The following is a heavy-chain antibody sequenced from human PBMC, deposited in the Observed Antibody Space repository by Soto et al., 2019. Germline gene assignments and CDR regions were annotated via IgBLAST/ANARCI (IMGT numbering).Heavy chain of an antibody. CDR2: IIPIFGTA. J-gene: IGHJ4*02. D-gene: IGHD1-26*01. CDR3: AAPSGSYFQFDY. Sequence: SVRVSCKASGGTFSSYAISWVRQAPGQGLEWMGGIIPIFGTANYAQKFQGRVTITADESTSTAYMELSSLRSEDTAVYYCAAPSGSYFQFDYWGQGTLVTVSS. V-gene: IGHV1-69*13. CDR1: GGTFSSYA.